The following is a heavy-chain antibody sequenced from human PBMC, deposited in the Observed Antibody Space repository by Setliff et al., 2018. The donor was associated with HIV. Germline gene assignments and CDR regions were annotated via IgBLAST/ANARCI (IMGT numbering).Heavy chain of an antibody. D-gene: IGHD3-10*01. Sequence: RGESLKISCKGSGYSFTNYWIAWLRQMPGKGLEWMGIIYPGDSDTRYSPSFQGQVTISADKSITTAYLQWSSLKASDTALYYCARHGQYGSGSYYNRPFDYWCQGTLVTVSS. J-gene: IGHJ4*02. CDR3: ARHGQYGSGSYYNRPFDY. V-gene: IGHV5-51*01. CDR2: IYPGDSDT. CDR1: GYSFTNYW.